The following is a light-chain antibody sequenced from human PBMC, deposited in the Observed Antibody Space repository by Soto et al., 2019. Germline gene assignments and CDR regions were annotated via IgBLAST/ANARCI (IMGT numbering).Light chain of an antibody. Sequence: DIQMTQSPSTLSASVGDRVTITCRASQGVSTALAWYQQKPGKAPKHLIYKASSLESGVPSRFSGSGSGAQFTLTISSLQPDDFATYYCLQYNTYPYTFGGGTKVEI. CDR1: QGVSTA. J-gene: IGKJ4*01. V-gene: IGKV1-5*03. CDR3: LQYNTYPYT. CDR2: KAS.